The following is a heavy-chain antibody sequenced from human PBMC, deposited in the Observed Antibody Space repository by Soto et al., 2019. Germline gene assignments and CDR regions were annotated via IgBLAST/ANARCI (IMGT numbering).Heavy chain of an antibody. D-gene: IGHD3-9*01. Sequence: GASVNVSCKASGYSFTSYGISWVRQAPGQGLEWMGWISAYNGNTNYAQKLQGRITMTTDTSTSTTYMELRSLRSDDTAVYYCARDISRDILTGSRYWGQGTLVTVSS. J-gene: IGHJ4*02. CDR1: GYSFTSYG. V-gene: IGHV1-18*01. CDR2: ISAYNGNT. CDR3: ARDISRDILTGSRY.